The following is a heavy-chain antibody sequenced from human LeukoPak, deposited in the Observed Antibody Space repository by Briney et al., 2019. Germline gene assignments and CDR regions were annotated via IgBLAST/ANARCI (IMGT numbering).Heavy chain of an antibody. CDR1: GYTFTSYY. V-gene: IGHV1-46*01. CDR2: INPSGGST. CDR3: AREDSSSLYSDVPKNYFDH. D-gene: IGHD6-13*01. J-gene: IGHJ4*02. Sequence: ASVQVSCQASGYTFTSYYMHWVRQAPGQGLEWMGIINPSGGSTSYAQKFQGRVTMTRDTSTSTVYMELSSLRSEDTAVYYCAREDSSSLYSDVPKNYFDHWGQGTLVTVSS.